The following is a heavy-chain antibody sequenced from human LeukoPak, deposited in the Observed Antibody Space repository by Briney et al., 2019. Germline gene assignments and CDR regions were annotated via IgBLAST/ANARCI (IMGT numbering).Heavy chain of an antibody. D-gene: IGHD5-18*01. CDR1: GGSISSYY. CDR3: ARAGGYSSGYQDY. CDR2: IYYSGST. V-gene: IGHV4-59*08. J-gene: IGHJ4*02. Sequence: SETLSLTCTVSGGSISSYYWSWIRQPPGRGLEWIGYIYYSGSTNYNPSLKSRVTISVDTSKNQFSLKLSSVTAADTAVYYCARAGGYSSGYQDYWGQRTLVTVSS.